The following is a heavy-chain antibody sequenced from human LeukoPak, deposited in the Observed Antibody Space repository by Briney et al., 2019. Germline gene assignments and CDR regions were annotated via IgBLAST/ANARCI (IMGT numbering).Heavy chain of an antibody. V-gene: IGHV4-4*02. D-gene: IGHD1-14*01. CDR1: LDSTTSNF. CDR2: IHRSGSP. J-gene: IGHJ4*02. Sequence: KPSETLSLTCTVSLDSTTSNFWSWVRQPPGKGLEWIGEIHRSGSPNYNPSLQSRVTISIDRSRNQIVLELSSVPAADTAVYYCAREILGGFNPGAYWAQGTLVTVSS. CDR3: AREILGGFNPGAY.